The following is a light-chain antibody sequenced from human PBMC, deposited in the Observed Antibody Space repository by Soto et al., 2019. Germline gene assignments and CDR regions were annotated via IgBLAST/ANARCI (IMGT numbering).Light chain of an antibody. CDR3: QQYGSPPPT. V-gene: IGKV3-20*01. CDR2: GAS. CDR1: QSVSNNF. Sequence: IVLTQSPGTLSLSPGERATLSCRASQSVSNNFLAWYQRKPGQAPRLLIYGASRMATGIPARFSGSGSETDFTLSISRLAPEDFAVYFCQQYGSPPPTFGQGTKVEIK. J-gene: IGKJ1*01.